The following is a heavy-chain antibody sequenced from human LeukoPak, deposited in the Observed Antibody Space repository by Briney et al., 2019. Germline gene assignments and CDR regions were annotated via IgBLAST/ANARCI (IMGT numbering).Heavy chain of an antibody. CDR3: ARGSVDYYDSSGYYRRNDAFDI. Sequence: SETLSLTCGVSGGSISSGGYSWSWIRQPPGKGLEWIGYIFQSGDTFYNPSLKTRVTISVDRSKNHFSLELTSVTAADTAVYYCARGSVDYYDSSGYYRRNDAFDIWGQGTLVTVSS. CDR1: GGSISSGGYS. J-gene: IGHJ3*02. CDR2: IFQSGDT. V-gene: IGHV4-30-2*01. D-gene: IGHD3-22*01.